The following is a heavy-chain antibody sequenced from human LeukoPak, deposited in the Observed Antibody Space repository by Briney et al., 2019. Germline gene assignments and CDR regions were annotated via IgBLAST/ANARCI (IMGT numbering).Heavy chain of an antibody. CDR3: AKGNDFWSVGSPPDN. CDR2: ISGSGGST. V-gene: IGHV3-23*01. Sequence: PGGSLRLSCAASGFTFSSYAMSWVRQAPGKGLEWVSAISGSGGSTYYADSVKGRFTISRDNSKNTLYLQMNSLRAEDTAVYYCAKGNDFWSVGSPPDNWGQGTLVTVPS. J-gene: IGHJ4*02. CDR1: GFTFSSYA. D-gene: IGHD3-3*01.